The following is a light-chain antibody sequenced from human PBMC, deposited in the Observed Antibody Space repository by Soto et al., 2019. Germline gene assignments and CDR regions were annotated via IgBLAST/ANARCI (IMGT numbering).Light chain of an antibody. CDR3: QSYDSALGGSYV. V-gene: IGLV1-40*01. Sequence: QSVLAQPPSVSGAPGQRVTISCTGSSSNIGAGYDVHWYQQLPGTAPKLLIYGNSNRPSGVPDRFSGSKSGTSASLAITGLQAEDGADYYCQSYDSALGGSYVFGTGTKVTAL. J-gene: IGLJ1*01. CDR2: GNS. CDR1: SSNIGAGYD.